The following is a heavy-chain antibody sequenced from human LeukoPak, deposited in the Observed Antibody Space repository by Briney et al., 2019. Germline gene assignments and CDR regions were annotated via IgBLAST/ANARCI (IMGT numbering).Heavy chain of an antibody. Sequence: GESLKISCKGSGYNFNTYWVAWVRQLPGKGLEWMGIIRPMDSDMRYSPSFQGQVTISADRSINTAYLQWSSLTASDTAMYYCARLTCGSCPLDYWGQGTLVTVSS. CDR3: ARLTCGSCPLDY. D-gene: IGHD1-26*01. J-gene: IGHJ4*02. CDR2: IRPMDSDM. CDR1: GYNFNTYW. V-gene: IGHV5-51*01.